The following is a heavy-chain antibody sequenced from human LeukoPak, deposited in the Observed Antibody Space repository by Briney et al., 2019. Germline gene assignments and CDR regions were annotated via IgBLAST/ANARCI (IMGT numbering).Heavy chain of an antibody. CDR3: AKDMGTTEVPAAINAFDY. CDR1: GFTFDDYA. J-gene: IGHJ4*02. CDR2: ISWNSGSI. Sequence: TGRSLRLSCAASGFTFDDYAMHWVRQAPGKGLEWVSGISWNSGSIGYADSVKGRFTISRDNAKNSLYLQMNSLRAEDTALYYCAKDMGTTEVPAAINAFDYWGQGTLVTVSS. V-gene: IGHV3-9*01. D-gene: IGHD2-2*01.